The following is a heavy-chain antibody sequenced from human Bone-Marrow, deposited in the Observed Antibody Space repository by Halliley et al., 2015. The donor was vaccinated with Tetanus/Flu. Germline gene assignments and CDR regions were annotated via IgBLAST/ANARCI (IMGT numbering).Heavy chain of an antibody. J-gene: IGHJ5*02. CDR3: ARGGDGSGSWPNWFDP. Sequence: LRLSCAVSGGSISGGEYSWSWIRQPPGRGLEWIGYIYHTGNTYYNSSLMSRVTISVDRSKNQFSLNLTSVTAADTAIYYCARGGDGSGSWPNWFDPWGPGTPVTVSS. CDR2: IYHTGNT. V-gene: IGHV4-30-2*01. CDR1: GGSISGGEYS. D-gene: IGHD3-10*01.